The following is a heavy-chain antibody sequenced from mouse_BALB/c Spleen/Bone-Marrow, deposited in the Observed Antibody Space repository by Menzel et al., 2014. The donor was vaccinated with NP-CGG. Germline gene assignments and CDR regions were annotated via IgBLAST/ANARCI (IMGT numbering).Heavy chain of an antibody. D-gene: IGHD2-2*01. CDR2: IDPANGNT. V-gene: IGHV14-3*02. CDR1: GFNVKDTY. J-gene: IGHJ2*01. Sequence: VQLQQPGAELVKPGASVKLSCTASGFNVKDTYIHWVKQRPEQGLEWIGRIDPANGNTKYDPKFQGKATITADTSSNTASLQLSSLTSEDTSVYYCASYVYGYYFDYWGQGTTLTVSS. CDR3: ASYVYGYYFDY.